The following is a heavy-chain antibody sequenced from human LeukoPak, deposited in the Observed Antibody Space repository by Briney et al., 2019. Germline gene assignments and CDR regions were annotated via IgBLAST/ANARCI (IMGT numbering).Heavy chain of an antibody. CDR1: GFTFSSYG. J-gene: IGHJ6*02. V-gene: IGHV3-48*04. CDR2: ISSSGSTI. CDR3: ARVTNYYGMDV. Sequence: GGSLRLSCAASGFTFSSYGMHWVRQAPGKGLEWVSYISSSGSTIYYADSVKGRFTISRDNAKNSLYLQMNSLRAEDTAVYYCARVTNYYGMDVWGQGTTVTVSS. D-gene: IGHD4-11*01.